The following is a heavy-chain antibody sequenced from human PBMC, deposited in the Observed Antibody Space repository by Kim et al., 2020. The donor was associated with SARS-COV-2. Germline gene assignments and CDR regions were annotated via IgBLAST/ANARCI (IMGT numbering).Heavy chain of an antibody. V-gene: IGHV1-24*01. Sequence: ASVKVSCKVSGYTLTELSMHWVRQAPGKGLEWMGGFDPEDVETIYAQNFQGRVTMTEDTSTDTAYMELSSLRSEDTAVYYCAAGVAVAGRSSAFHYHYGMDVWGRGTTVTVSS. CDR1: GYTLTELS. CDR3: AAGVAVAGRSSAFHYHYGMDV. J-gene: IGHJ6*02. D-gene: IGHD6-19*01. CDR2: FDPEDVET.